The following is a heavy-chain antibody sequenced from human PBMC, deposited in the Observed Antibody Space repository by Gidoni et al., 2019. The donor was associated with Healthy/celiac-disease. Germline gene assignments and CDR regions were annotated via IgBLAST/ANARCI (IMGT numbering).Heavy chain of an antibody. CDR2: IIPIFGTA. CDR3: ARLAMTTVVTRGVEGPR. V-gene: IGHV1-69*01. D-gene: IGHD4-17*01. J-gene: IGHJ4*02. Sequence: QVQLVQSGAEVKKPGSSVKVSCQASGGTVSRYASSWVRQAPGQGLEWMGGIIPIFGTANYAQKFQGRVTITADESTSTAYMELSSLRSEDTAVYYCARLAMTTVVTRGVEGPRWGQGTLVTVSS. CDR1: GGTVSRYA.